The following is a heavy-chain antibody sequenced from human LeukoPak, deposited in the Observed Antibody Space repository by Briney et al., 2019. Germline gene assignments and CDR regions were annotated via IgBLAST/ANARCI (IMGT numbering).Heavy chain of an antibody. CDR1: GLTFSSYW. CDR2: IKQDGSEK. CDR3: ARELIFGVVIIGGPNWFDP. D-gene: IGHD3-3*01. Sequence: QTGGSLRLSCAASGLTFSSYWMSWVRQAPGKGLEWMANIKQDGSEKYYVDSVKGRFTISRDNAKNSLYLQMNSLRAEDTAVYYCARELIFGVVIIGGPNWFDPWGQGTLVTVSS. J-gene: IGHJ5*02. V-gene: IGHV3-7*01.